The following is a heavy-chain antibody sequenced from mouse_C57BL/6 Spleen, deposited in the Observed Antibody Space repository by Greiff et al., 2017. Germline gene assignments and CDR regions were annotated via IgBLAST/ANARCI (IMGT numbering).Heavy chain of an antibody. CDR3: ASGTTATFDY. CDR2: IDPEDGET. J-gene: IGHJ2*01. Sequence: VQLQQSGAELVKPGASVKLSCTASGFNIKDYYMHWVKQRTEQGLEWIGRIDPEDGETKYAPKFPGKATITADTSSNTAYLQLSSLTSEDTAVYYCASGTTATFDYWGQGTTLTVSS. V-gene: IGHV14-2*01. CDR1: GFNIKDYY. D-gene: IGHD1-2*01.